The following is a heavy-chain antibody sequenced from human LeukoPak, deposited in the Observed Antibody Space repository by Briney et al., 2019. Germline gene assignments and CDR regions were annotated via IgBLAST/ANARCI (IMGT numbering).Heavy chain of an antibody. CDR3: ARDLVAARPGNGAFDI. D-gene: IGHD6-6*01. Sequence: GASVKVSCKASGYTFTSYYMHWVRQAPGQGLEWMGIINPSGGSTSYAQKFQGRVTMTRDTSTSTVYMELSSLRSEDTAVYYCARDLVAARPGNGAFDIWGQGTMVTVSS. CDR1: GYTFTSYY. V-gene: IGHV1-46*01. CDR2: INPSGGST. J-gene: IGHJ3*02.